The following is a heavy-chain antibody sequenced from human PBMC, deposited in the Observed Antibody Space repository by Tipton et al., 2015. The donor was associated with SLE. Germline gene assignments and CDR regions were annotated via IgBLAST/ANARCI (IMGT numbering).Heavy chain of an antibody. CDR3: ARREIAAAVYFDY. J-gene: IGHJ4*02. CDR1: GGSISSHY. Sequence: TLSLTCTVSGGSISSHYWSWIRQPPGKGLEWIGYIYYSGSTNYNPSLKSRVTISVDTSKNQLSLKLSSVTAADTAVYYCARREIAAAVYFDYWGQGTLVTVSS. V-gene: IGHV4-59*11. CDR2: IYYSGST. D-gene: IGHD6-13*01.